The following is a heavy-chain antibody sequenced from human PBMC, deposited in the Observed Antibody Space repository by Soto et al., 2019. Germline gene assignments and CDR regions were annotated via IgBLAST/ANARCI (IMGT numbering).Heavy chain of an antibody. J-gene: IGHJ4*02. V-gene: IGHV3-23*01. D-gene: IGHD5-12*01. CDR2: ISGSGGST. CDR3: AKGGRIVATSFDY. Sequence: GGSLRLSCAASGFTFSSYAMSWVRQAPGKGLEWVSAISGSGGSTYYADSVKGRFTISRDNSKNTLYFQLKSLRVEDTAVYYCAKGGRIVATSFDYWGQGTLVTVS. CDR1: GFTFSSYA.